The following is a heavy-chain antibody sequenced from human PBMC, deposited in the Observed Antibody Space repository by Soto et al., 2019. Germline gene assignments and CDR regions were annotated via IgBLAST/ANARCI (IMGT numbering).Heavy chain of an antibody. Sequence: QVQLVQSGAEVKTPGSSVKVSCKASGGTFCSYAITWVRQAPGQGLEWMGGISPIFGTAHYAQKFQGRVTITADESTRTAYMEQMSLRCEDTDVYDCARGVGGAITGVSCYIDVWGRGTMVTVSS. V-gene: IGHV1-69*01. D-gene: IGHD1-26*01. CDR1: GGTFCSYA. CDR3: ARGVGGAITGVSCYIDV. CDR2: ISPIFGTA. J-gene: IGHJ6*02.